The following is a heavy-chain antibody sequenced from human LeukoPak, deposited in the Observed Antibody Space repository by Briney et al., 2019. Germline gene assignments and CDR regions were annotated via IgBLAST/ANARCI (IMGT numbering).Heavy chain of an antibody. D-gene: IGHD1-1*01. CDR3: PRLTPRTGTPSPSFDP. CDR2: IYDNGIT. Sequence: PSETLSLTCTVSAGSISGNAWRWIGQPPGEALEWIGNIYDNGITIHNPSIKSRVTISLHTSNPSSLRLKSVTAADSAVYYCPRLTPRTGTPSPSFDPWGQGTLVTVSS. CDR1: AGSISGNA. J-gene: IGHJ5*02. V-gene: IGHV4-59*01.